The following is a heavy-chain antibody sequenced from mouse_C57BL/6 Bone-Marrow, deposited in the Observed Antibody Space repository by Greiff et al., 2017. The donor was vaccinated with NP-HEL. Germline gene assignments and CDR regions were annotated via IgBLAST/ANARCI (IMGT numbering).Heavy chain of an antibody. D-gene: IGHD4-1*01. Sequence: QVQLQQPGAELVKPGASVKLSCKASGYTFTSYWMHWVKQRPGQGLEWIGMIHPNSGSTNYNEKFKSKATLTVDKSSSTAYMQLSSLTSEDSAVYYCARSEGTGTWYVDVWGTGTTVTVSS. CDR2: IHPNSGST. CDR3: ARSEGTGTWYVDV. CDR1: GYTFTSYW. V-gene: IGHV1-64*01. J-gene: IGHJ1*03.